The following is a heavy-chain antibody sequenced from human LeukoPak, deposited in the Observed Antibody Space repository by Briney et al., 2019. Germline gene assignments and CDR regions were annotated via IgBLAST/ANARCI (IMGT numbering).Heavy chain of an antibody. J-gene: IGHJ3*02. D-gene: IGHD1-7*01. V-gene: IGHV4-34*01. Sequence: PSETLSLTCAVYGGSFSGYYWSWIRQPPGKGLEWIGEINHSGSTNYNPSLKSRVTISVDTSRNQFSLKLSSVTAADTAVYYCANLYNWNYFDAFDIWGQGTMVTVSS. CDR2: INHSGST. CDR1: GGSFSGYY. CDR3: ANLYNWNYFDAFDI.